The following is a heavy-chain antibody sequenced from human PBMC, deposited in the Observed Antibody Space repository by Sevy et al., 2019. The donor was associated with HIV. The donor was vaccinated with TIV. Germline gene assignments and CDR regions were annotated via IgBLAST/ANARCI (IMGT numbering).Heavy chain of an antibody. V-gene: IGHV3-49*04. CDR2: IRRKAFGGTT. CDR1: GFIYGDYA. D-gene: IGHD3-3*01. Sequence: GGSLRLSCIASGFIYGDYAMNWVRQAPGKGLEWVGFIRRKAFGGTTQSAASVKGRFTISRDDSKSIAYLQMNSLKTEDTAVYYCTRGGSMTILSPWDYWGQGTLVTVSS. CDR3: TRGGSMTILSPWDY. J-gene: IGHJ4*02.